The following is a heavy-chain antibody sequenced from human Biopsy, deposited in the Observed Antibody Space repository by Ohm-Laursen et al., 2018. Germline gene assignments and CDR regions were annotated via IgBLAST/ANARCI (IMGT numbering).Heavy chain of an antibody. J-gene: IGHJ6*02. V-gene: IGHV2-70*13. Sequence: TQTLTLTCTFSGLSLSTSGVSVSWIRQAPGKALEWLAHIDWAGDTRYSASLKTRLSISKDTFKDQVVLTMTDIDPVDTATYYCARASASQYYGVDVWGQGTSVTVSS. D-gene: IGHD1-26*01. CDR1: GLSLSTSGVS. CDR2: IDWAGDT. CDR3: ARASASQYYGVDV.